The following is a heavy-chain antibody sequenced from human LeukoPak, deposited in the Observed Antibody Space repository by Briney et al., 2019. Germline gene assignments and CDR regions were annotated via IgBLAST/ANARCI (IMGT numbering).Heavy chain of an antibody. CDR1: GGSISSYY. D-gene: IGHD2-15*01. CDR3: AREGVVVAATNFDY. Sequence: SETLSLTCTVSGGSISSYYWSWIRQPAGKGLEWIGRIYTSGSTNYNPSLKSRVTMSVDTSKNQFSLKLSSVTAADTAVYYCAREGVVVAATNFDYWGQGTLVTVSS. J-gene: IGHJ4*02. V-gene: IGHV4-4*07. CDR2: IYTSGST.